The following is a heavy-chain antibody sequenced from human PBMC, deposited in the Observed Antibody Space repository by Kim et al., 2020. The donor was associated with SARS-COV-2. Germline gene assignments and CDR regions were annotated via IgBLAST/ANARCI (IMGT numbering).Heavy chain of an antibody. CDR1: GFTFTSSA. Sequence: SVKVSCKASGFTFTSSAVQWVRQARGQRLEWIGWIVVGSGNTNYAQKFQERVTITRDMSTSTAYMELSSLRSEDTAVYYCAAVAYCGGDCYSFDYWGQGTLVTVSS. CDR2: IVVGSGNT. V-gene: IGHV1-58*01. D-gene: IGHD2-21*01. CDR3: AAVAYCGGDCYSFDY. J-gene: IGHJ4*02.